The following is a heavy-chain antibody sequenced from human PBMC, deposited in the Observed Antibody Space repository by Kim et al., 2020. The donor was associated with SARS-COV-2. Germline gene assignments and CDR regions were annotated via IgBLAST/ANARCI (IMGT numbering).Heavy chain of an antibody. V-gene: IGHV4-34*01. CDR3: ARGWPTRGPSRDIDY. J-gene: IGHJ4*02. D-gene: IGHD3-10*01. Sequence: SETLSLTCAVYVGSFSGYYWSWIRQPPGKGLEWIGEIHHSGSTNYNPSLKSRVTILVDTYKNQFSLKLNSVTAADTAVYYCARGWPTRGPSRDIDYWGQGTLVIVSS. CDR2: IHHSGST. CDR1: VGSFSGYY.